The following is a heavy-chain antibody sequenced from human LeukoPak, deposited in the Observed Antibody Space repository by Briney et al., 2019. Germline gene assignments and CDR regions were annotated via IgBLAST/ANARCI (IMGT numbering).Heavy chain of an antibody. CDR3: ARATLLMAYGMDV. V-gene: IGHV4-30-4*01. Sequence: SETLSLTCTVSGGSISSGDYYWSWIRQPPGKGLEWIGYIYYSGSTYYNPSLKNRVTISVDTSKNQFSLKLSSVTAADTAVYYCARATLLMAYGMDVWGQGTTVTVSS. D-gene: IGHD2/OR15-2a*01. CDR1: GGSISSGDYY. J-gene: IGHJ6*02. CDR2: IYYSGST.